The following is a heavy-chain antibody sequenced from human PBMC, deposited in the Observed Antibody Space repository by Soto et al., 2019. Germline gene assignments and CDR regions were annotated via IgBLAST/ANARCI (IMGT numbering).Heavy chain of an antibody. CDR3: ARGPRHSDAY. CDR1: GFTFSTSW. CDR2: IKQDGSEE. V-gene: IGHV3-7*05. D-gene: IGHD5-18*01. Sequence: EVQLVESGGGLVQPGGSLKISCSASGFTFSTSWMSWVRQAPGKGLEWVANIKQDGSEEYYVDSVKGRFTVSRDNAKNSLYLRMNSLRVEDTAVYFCARGPRHSDAYWGLGTLVTVSS. J-gene: IGHJ4*02.